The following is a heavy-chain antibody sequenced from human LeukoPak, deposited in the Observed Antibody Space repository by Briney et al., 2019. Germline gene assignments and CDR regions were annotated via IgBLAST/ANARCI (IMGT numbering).Heavy chain of an antibody. V-gene: IGHV1-24*01. J-gene: IGHJ5*02. D-gene: IGHD3-9*01. CDR3: ATSGRYYDILTGHNWFDP. CDR1: GYTLTELS. Sequence: ASVKVSCKVSGYTLTELSMHWVRQAPGKGLEWMGGFDPEDGETIYAQKFQGRVTMTEDTSTDTAYMKLSSLRSEDTAVYYCATSGRYYDILTGHNWFDPWGQGTLVTVSS. CDR2: FDPEDGET.